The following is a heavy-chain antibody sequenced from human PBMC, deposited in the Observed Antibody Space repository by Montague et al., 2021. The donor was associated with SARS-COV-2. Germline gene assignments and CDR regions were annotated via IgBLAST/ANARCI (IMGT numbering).Heavy chain of an antibody. D-gene: IGHD1-26*01. CDR1: GGSISSYY. Sequence: SETLSLTCTVSGGSISSYYWSWIRQPPGKGLEWIGYIYYSGSTNYNPSLKSRVTILVDMSKNQFSLRLSSVSAADTAVYYCVRGMDGSYLYYFDYWGQGTRVTVSS. V-gene: IGHV4-59*01. CDR2: IYYSGST. CDR3: VRGMDGSYLYYFDY. J-gene: IGHJ4*02.